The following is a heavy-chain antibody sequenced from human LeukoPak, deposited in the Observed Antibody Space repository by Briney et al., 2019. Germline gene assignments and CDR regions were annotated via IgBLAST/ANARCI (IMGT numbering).Heavy chain of an antibody. CDR1: GGSISSYY. J-gene: IGHJ4*02. CDR3: ARDLDYFDY. V-gene: IGHV4-59*01. CDR2: IYYSGST. Sequence: SETLSLTCIVSGGSISSYYWSWIRQPPGKGLEWIGYIYYSGSTNYNPSLKSRVTISVDTSKNQFSLKLSSVTAADTAVYYCARDLDYFDYWGQGTLVTVSS.